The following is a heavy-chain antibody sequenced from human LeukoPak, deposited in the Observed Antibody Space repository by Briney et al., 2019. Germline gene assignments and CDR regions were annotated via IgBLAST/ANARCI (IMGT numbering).Heavy chain of an antibody. V-gene: IGHV3-7*01. CDR2: TKEDGSEK. J-gene: IGHJ5*02. Sequence: GGSLRLSCAASGFTFSRYWMSWVRQAPGKGLEWVATTKEDGSEKYYVDSVKGRFTISRDNAKNSLYLQMNSLRVEDTAVYYCATRGGWYPRVFDHWGQGTLVTVSS. CDR1: GFTFSRYW. D-gene: IGHD6-19*01. CDR3: ATRGGWYPRVFDH.